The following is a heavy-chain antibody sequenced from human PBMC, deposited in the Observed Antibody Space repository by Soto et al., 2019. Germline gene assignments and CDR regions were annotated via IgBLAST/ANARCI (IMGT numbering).Heavy chain of an antibody. Sequence: SETLSLTCTVSGGSISSYYWSWIRQPPGKGLEWIGYIYYSGSTNYNPSLKSRVTISVDTSKNQFSLKLSSVTAADTAVYYCARGEGQPWSHSGFDYWGQGTLVTVSS. D-gene: IGHD5-18*01. CDR3: ARGEGQPWSHSGFDY. J-gene: IGHJ4*02. CDR2: IYYSGST. V-gene: IGHV4-59*01. CDR1: GGSISSYY.